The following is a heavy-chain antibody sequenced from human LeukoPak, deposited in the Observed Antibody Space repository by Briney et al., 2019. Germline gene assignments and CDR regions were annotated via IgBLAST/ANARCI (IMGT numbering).Heavy chain of an antibody. Sequence: GASVKVSCKASGYTFTTYYMHWVRQAPGQGLEWMGITNPSGGSTTYAQKFQGRVTMTRDTSTSTVYMELNNLRSEDTAVYYCARDRAPLTTTAVGFDPRGQGSPVTVSS. CDR3: ARDRAPLTTTAVGFDP. CDR1: GYTFTTYY. CDR2: TNPSGGST. J-gene: IGHJ5*02. V-gene: IGHV1-46*01. D-gene: IGHD4/OR15-4a*01.